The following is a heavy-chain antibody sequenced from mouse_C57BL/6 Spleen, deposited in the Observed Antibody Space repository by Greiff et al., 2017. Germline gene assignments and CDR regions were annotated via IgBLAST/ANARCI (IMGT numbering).Heavy chain of an antibody. CDR3: TTSDGYDGRAFAY. CDR2: IDPENGDT. V-gene: IGHV14-4*01. Sequence: VQLQQSGAELVRPGASVKLSCTASGFNIKDDYMHWVKQRPEQGLEWIGWIDPENGDTAYASKFQGKATITADTSSNTAYLQLSSLTSEDTAVYYCTTSDGYDGRAFAYWGQGTLVTVSA. D-gene: IGHD2-2*01. J-gene: IGHJ3*01. CDR1: GFNIKDDY.